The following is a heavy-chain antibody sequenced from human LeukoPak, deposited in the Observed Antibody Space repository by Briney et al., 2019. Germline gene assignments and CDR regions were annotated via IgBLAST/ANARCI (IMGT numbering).Heavy chain of an antibody. D-gene: IGHD2-2*01. CDR1: GYTFTSYA. J-gene: IGHJ4*02. CDR3: ARAQVTNSLGVPAAGFYY. CDR2: INAGNGNT. V-gene: IGHV1-3*01. Sequence: ASVKVSCTASGYTFTSYAMHWVRQAPGQRLEWMGWINAGNGNTKYSQKFQGRVTITRDTSASTAYMELSSLRSEDTAVYYCARAQVTNSLGVPAAGFYYWGQGTLVTVSS.